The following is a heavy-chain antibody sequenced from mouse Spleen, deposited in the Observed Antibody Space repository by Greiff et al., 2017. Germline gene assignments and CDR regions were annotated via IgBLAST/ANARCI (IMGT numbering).Heavy chain of an antibody. CDR1: GFTFSDYG. V-gene: IGHV5-15*02. J-gene: IGHJ2*01. Sequence: VQLKESGGGLVKPGGSLKLSCAASGFTFSDYGMAWVRQAPGKGPEWVAFISNLAYSIYYADTVTGRFTISRENAKNTLYLEMSSLRSEDTAMYYCARGNYLYYFDYWGQGTTLTVSS. CDR3: ARGNYLYYFDY. D-gene: IGHD2-1*01. CDR2: ISNLAYSI.